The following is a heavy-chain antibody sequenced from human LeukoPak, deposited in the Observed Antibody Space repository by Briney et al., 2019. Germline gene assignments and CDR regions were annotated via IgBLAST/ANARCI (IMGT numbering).Heavy chain of an antibody. Sequence: GESLKISCKGSGYSFTTYWIGWGRQMPGKGLEWMGIIYPGDSDTRYSPSFQGQVTISADKSISTAYLQWSSLKASDTAMYYCARQPRYSSGWYSFDYWGQGTMVTVSS. CDR2: IYPGDSDT. J-gene: IGHJ4*02. CDR3: ARQPRYSSGWYSFDY. D-gene: IGHD6-19*01. CDR1: GYSFTTYW. V-gene: IGHV5-51*01.